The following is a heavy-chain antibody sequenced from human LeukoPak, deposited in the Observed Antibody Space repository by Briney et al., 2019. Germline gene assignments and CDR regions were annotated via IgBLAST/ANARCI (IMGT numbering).Heavy chain of an antibody. D-gene: IGHD3-9*01. V-gene: IGHV3-23*01. J-gene: IGHJ4*02. CDR1: GFTFSNYA. Sequence: GGSLRLSCAASGFTFSNYAMSWVRQAPGKGLEWVSAITGSGSGIYYADSMKSRFAISRDNSKNTLYLQINSLRAEDTAVYYCAKWGDYDVLTGYYVSDYWGQGTLVTVSS. CDR2: ITGSGSGI. CDR3: AKWGDYDVLTGYYVSDY.